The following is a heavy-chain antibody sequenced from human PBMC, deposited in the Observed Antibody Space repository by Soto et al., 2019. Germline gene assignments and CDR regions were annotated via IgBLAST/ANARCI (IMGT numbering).Heavy chain of an antibody. D-gene: IGHD6-6*01. CDR1: GYTFTSYA. CDR2: INAGNGNT. Sequence: SVKVSCKASGYTFTSYAMHWVREAPGQRLEWMGWINAGNGNTKYSQKFQGRVTITRDTSASTAYMELSSLRSEDTAVYYCASPNDSSSPYFDYWGQGTLVPVSP. J-gene: IGHJ4*02. CDR3: ASPNDSSSPYFDY. V-gene: IGHV1-3*01.